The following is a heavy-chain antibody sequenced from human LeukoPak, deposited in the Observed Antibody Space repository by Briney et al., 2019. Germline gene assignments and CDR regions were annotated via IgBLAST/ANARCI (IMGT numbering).Heavy chain of an antibody. Sequence: GGSLRLSCAASGFTFSSYSMNWVRQAPGKGLEWVSSISSSSSYIYYADSVKGRFTISRDNAKNTLYLQMNSLRAEDTAVYYCARDSSGWLDYWGQGTLVTVSS. V-gene: IGHV3-21*01. D-gene: IGHD6-19*01. CDR1: GFTFSSYS. CDR2: ISSSSSYI. CDR3: ARDSSGWLDY. J-gene: IGHJ4*02.